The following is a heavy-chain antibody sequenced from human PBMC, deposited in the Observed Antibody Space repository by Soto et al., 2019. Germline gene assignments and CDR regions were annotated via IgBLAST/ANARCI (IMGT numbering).Heavy chain of an antibody. CDR3: ARGSQDYYVWSLDY. V-gene: IGHV3-33*01. CDR2: IWYDGSNK. Sequence: QVQLVESGGGVVQPGRSLRLSCAASGFTFSSYGMHWVRQAPGKGLEWVAVIWYDGSNKYYADSVKGRFTISRDNSKNTLYLQVNSLRAEDTAVYYCARGSQDYYVWSLDYWGQGTLVTVSS. J-gene: IGHJ4*02. CDR1: GFTFSSYG. D-gene: IGHD3-10*02.